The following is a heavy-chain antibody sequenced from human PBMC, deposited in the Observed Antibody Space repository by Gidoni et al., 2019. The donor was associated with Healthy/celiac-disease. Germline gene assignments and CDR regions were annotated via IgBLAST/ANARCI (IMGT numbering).Heavy chain of an antibody. Sequence: QVQLQESGPGLVKPSQTLSLTCTVSGGSISSGGYDWSWSRQHPGKGLEWIGYIYYSGSTYYTPSLKSRVTISVDTSKHQFSLKLSSVTAADTAVYYCARGGAAALKSPYYFDYWGQGTLVTVSS. CDR2: IYYSGST. D-gene: IGHD6-13*01. CDR3: ARGGAAALKSPYYFDY. V-gene: IGHV4-31*03. CDR1: GGSISSGGYD. J-gene: IGHJ4*02.